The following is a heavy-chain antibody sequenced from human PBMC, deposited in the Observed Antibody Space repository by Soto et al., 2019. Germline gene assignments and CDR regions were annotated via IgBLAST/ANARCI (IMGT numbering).Heavy chain of an antibody. CDR3: TRTIPQAGAPWGDAFDI. J-gene: IGHJ3*02. CDR1: GFTFSSYA. D-gene: IGHD1-26*01. Sequence: GGSLILSCAASGFTFSSYAMSWVRQAPGKGLEWVGRIRSKANSYATAYAASVKGRFTISRDDSKNTAYLQMNSLKTEDTAVYYCTRTIPQAGAPWGDAFDIWGQGTMVTVSS. CDR2: IRSKANSYAT. V-gene: IGHV3-73*01.